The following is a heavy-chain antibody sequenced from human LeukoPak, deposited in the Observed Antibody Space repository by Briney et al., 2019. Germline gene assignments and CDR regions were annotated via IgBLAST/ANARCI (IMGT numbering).Heavy chain of an antibody. CDR2: IWFDGSNK. D-gene: IGHD1-1*01. CDR3: VRDPSGSGFAFDS. V-gene: IGHV3-33*08. CDR1: GFTFSNYW. J-gene: IGHJ4*02. Sequence: GGSLRLSCAASGFTFSNYWMIWVRQAPGKGLEWVAFIWFDGSNKHYADSVKGRFTISRDNSEDTLYLQMNSLRAEDTAVYYCVRDPSGSGFAFDSWGQGALVTVSS.